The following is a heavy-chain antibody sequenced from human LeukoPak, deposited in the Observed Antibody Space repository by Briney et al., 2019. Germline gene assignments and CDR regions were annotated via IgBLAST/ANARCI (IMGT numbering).Heavy chain of an antibody. Sequence: ASVKVSCKASGYTFTDYYMHWVRQAPGQGREWMGWMNPNSGGTNYPQKFQGRVTMTRDTSINTAYMELSSLRSEDTAVYYCATCRDLRWCDAFDSWGQGTMVTVSS. CDR1: GYTFTDYY. D-gene: IGHD4-23*01. CDR3: ATCRDLRWCDAFDS. V-gene: IGHV1-2*02. J-gene: IGHJ3*02. CDR2: MNPNSGGT.